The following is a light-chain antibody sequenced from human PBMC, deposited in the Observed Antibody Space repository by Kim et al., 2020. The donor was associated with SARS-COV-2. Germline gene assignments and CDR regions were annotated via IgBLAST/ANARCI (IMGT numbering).Light chain of an antibody. CDR3: KQYGTSPCT. CDR1: QSVASEY. J-gene: IGKJ2*02. Sequence: IVLTQSPGTLSLSPGETATLSCRASQSVASEYLAWYQQKPGQAPRLLIFDASTRASGISDRFSGSGSGTDFFLTISRLEPEDFAVYFCKQYGTSPCTFGQGTKLEI. V-gene: IGKV3-20*01. CDR2: DAS.